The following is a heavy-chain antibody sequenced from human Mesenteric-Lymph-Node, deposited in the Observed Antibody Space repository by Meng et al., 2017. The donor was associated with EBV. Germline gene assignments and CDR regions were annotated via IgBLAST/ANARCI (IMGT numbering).Heavy chain of an antibody. CDR1: CWSCIDYY. Sequence: PLQHWGAGLVNPSVTLSPSCAVYCWSCIDYYWRWIRQPPGKGLGCIGEINHSGKTHNTPSLKSRVSMSVDTSKNQFSLKLDSVTAADTAMYYCAGHVGRGGDYWDQGALVTVSS. CDR2: INHSGKT. CDR3: AGHVGRGGDY. V-gene: IGHV4-34*02. J-gene: IGHJ4*02. D-gene: IGHD3-10*01.